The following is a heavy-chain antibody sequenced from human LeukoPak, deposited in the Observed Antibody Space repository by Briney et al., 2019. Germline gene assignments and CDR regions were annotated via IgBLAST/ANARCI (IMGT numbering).Heavy chain of an antibody. Sequence: PGGSLRLSCAASGFTFSSYSMSWVRQAPGKGLEWVSAISGSGGSTYYADSVTGRFTISRGNSKNTLYLQMNSLRAEDTGVYYCAKGSGSYYNGIDYWGQGALVTVSS. CDR3: AKGSGSYYNGIDY. J-gene: IGHJ4*02. CDR2: ISGSGGST. V-gene: IGHV3-23*01. CDR1: GFTFSSYS. D-gene: IGHD3-10*01.